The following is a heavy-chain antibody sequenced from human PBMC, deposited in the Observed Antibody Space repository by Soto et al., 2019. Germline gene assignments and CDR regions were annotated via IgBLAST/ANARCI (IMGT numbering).Heavy chain of an antibody. CDR3: ARVHRYCSGGSCYNFGGVDY. Sequence: SVKVSCKASGGTFSSYAISWVRQAPGQGLEWMGGIIPIFGTANYAQKFQGRVTITADESTSTAYMELSSLRSEDTAVYYFARVHRYCSGGSCYNFGGVDYWGQGTLVTVSS. CDR1: GGTFSSYA. V-gene: IGHV1-69*13. J-gene: IGHJ4*02. D-gene: IGHD2-15*01. CDR2: IIPIFGTA.